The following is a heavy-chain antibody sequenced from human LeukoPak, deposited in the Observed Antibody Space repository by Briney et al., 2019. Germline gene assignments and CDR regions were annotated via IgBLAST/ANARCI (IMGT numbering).Heavy chain of an antibody. CDR3: ARVDAGYSSGGYYYYYYGMDV. V-gene: IGHV5-51*01. Sequence: GGSLKISCKGSGYSFTSYWIGWVRQMPGKGLEWMGIIYPGDSDTRYSPSFQGQVTISADKSISTAYLQWSSLKAADTAMYYCARVDAGYSSGGYYYYYYGMDVWGQGTTVTVSS. J-gene: IGHJ6*02. CDR1: GYSFTSYW. CDR2: IYPGDSDT. D-gene: IGHD6-19*01.